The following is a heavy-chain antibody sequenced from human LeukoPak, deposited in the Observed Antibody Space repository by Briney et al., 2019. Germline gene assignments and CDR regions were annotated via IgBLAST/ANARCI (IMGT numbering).Heavy chain of an antibody. J-gene: IGHJ6*02. CDR2: TYSGGST. Sequence: GGSLRLSCAAYAFTVSSNYMSWLRPAPGKGLEWVSVTYSGGSTYYTDSVKGRITSSRDNTKDSLYLQMNSPEAEDTALYYCARDPYGSGPYGMDVWGQGTTVTVSS. D-gene: IGHD3-10*01. CDR3: ARDPYGSGPYGMDV. CDR1: AFTVSSNY. V-gene: IGHV3-53*01.